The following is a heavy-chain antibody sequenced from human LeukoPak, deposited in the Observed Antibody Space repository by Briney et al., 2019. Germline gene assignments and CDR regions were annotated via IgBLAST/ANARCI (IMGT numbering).Heavy chain of an antibody. Sequence: GESLKISCKVSGYKFTSYWIGWVRQMPGKGLEWMGIIYPGDSDTRYSPSFQGQVTISADKSISTAYVQWSSLKASDTAIYYCAISGSTGTISSIDYWGQGTLVTVSS. CDR3: AISGSTGTISSIDY. CDR1: GYKFTSYW. CDR2: IYPGDSDT. D-gene: IGHD1-7*01. J-gene: IGHJ4*02. V-gene: IGHV5-51*01.